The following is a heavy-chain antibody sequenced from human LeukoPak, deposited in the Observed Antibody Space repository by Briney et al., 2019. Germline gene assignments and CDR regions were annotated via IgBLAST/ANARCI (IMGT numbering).Heavy chain of an antibody. Sequence: GGSLRLSCAASGFTFSSYGMYWVRQAPGKGLECVAFITYDGSEMYYADSVRGRFTISRDNSRDTLYLQVNSLRGDDTAIYYCARNRGYTYDYDSFDPWGQGTLVTVSS. CDR1: GFTFSSYG. CDR2: ITYDGSEM. V-gene: IGHV3-30*19. CDR3: ARNRGYTYDYDSFDP. D-gene: IGHD5-18*01. J-gene: IGHJ5*02.